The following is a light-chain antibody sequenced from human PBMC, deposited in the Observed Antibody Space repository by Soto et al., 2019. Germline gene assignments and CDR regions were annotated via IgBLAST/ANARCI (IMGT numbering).Light chain of an antibody. CDR2: DAS. CDR1: QTVRDNY. J-gene: IGKJ4*01. CDR3: HQFRSYPHT. Sequence: ECGLTQSPGTLSVSPGERVTLSCRASQTVRDNYLAWYQQKPGQAPRLLIYDASSRATGIPDRFSGGGSGTDFTLTITRLEPEAFAVYYCHQFRSYPHTFGGGTKVDIK. V-gene: IGKV3-20*01.